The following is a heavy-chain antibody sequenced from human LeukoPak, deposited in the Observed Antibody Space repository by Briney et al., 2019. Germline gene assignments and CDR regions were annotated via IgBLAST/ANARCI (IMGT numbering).Heavy chain of an antibody. CDR3: AKDRRTRLAALIVVVVAATPPDY. CDR2: IRYDGSNK. V-gene: IGHV3-30*02. Sequence: PGGSLRLSGAASGFTFSSYGMHWVRQAPGKGLEWVAFIRYDGSNKYYADSVKGRFTISRDNSKNTLYLQMNSLRAEDTAVYYCAKDRRTRLAALIVVVVAATPPDYWGQGTLVTVSS. J-gene: IGHJ4*02. D-gene: IGHD2-15*01. CDR1: GFTFSSYG.